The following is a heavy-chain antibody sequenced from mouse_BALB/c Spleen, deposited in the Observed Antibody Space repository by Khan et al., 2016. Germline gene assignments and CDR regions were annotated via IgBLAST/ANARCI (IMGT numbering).Heavy chain of an antibody. CDR3: TREGYYPY. V-gene: IGHV14-3*02. Sequence: VQLKQSGAELVKPGASVKLSCTASGFNIKDTYMHWVKQRPEQGLEWIGRIDPANVNTKYDPKFQGKATITADPSSNTAHLQPSSLASEETAVYYSTREGYYPYWGQGTTRTVSS. J-gene: IGHJ2*01. D-gene: IGHD2-3*01. CDR1: GFNIKDTY. CDR2: IDPANVNT.